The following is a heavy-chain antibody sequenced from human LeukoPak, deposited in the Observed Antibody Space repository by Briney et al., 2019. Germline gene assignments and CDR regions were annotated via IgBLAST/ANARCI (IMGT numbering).Heavy chain of an antibody. V-gene: IGHV6-1*01. CDR3: ARGDQNFDY. J-gene: IGHJ4*02. D-gene: IGHD5-24*01. Sequence: SQTLSLTCAISGDSVSSKSVWNWIRQSPSRGLEWLGRIYYRSKWSNNYAVSVKSRITINPDTSKNQSPLQLSSVTAEDTAVYYCARGDQNFDYWGQGTLVTVSS. CDR1: GDSVSSKSV. CDR2: IYYRSKWSN.